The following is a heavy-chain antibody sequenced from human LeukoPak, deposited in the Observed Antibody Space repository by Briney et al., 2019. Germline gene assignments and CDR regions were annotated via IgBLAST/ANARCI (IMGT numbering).Heavy chain of an antibody. D-gene: IGHD2-2*01. Sequence: GGSLRLSCAASGFTFSSYAMHWVRQAPGKGLEWVAVISYDGSNKYYADSVKGRFTISRDNSKNTLYLQMNSLRAEDTAVYYCAKDKGTVPAAIFDYWGQGTLVTVSS. V-gene: IGHV3-30-3*01. CDR3: AKDKGTVPAAIFDY. CDR2: ISYDGSNK. CDR1: GFTFSSYA. J-gene: IGHJ4*02.